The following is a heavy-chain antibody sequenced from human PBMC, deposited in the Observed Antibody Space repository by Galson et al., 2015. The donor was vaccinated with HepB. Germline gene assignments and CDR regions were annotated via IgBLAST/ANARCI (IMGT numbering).Heavy chain of an antibody. Sequence: SVKVSCKASGGTLRSYAINWVRQAPGQGLEWMGGIIPISGIPKYAQKFQGRVTIIAEKSTSTAYMELSSLRSEDTAVYYCARVVAEVVALNYYHGMDVWGQGTTVTVSS. CDR2: IIPISGIP. CDR1: GGTLRSYA. J-gene: IGHJ6*02. V-gene: IGHV1-69*10. CDR3: ARVVAEVVALNYYHGMDV. D-gene: IGHD5-12*01.